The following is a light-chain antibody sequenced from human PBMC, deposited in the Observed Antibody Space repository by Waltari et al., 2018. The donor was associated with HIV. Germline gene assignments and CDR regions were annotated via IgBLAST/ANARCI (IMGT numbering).Light chain of an antibody. J-gene: IGLJ3*02. CDR3: QSADTSYTYPV. CDR2: KGS. CDR1: TLSKQY. V-gene: IGLV3-25*03. Sequence: SYELTQPPSVSVSPGQTARITCSGDTLSKQYAYWYQQKPGQAPVLVMYKGSARPSGIPERFSGSTSGTIVTLTISGVQAGDEADYYCQSADTSYTYPVFGGGTKVTVL.